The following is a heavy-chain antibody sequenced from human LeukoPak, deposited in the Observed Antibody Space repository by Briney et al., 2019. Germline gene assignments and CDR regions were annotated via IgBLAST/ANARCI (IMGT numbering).Heavy chain of an antibody. CDR3: ARFVAAAGTLDY. J-gene: IGHJ4*02. CDR1: GGSISSYY. D-gene: IGHD6-13*01. Sequence: PSETLSLTCTVSGGSISSYYWSWIRQPPGKGLEWIGEINPSRSTNYNPSLKSRVTISVDTSKDQFSLKLSSVTAADTAVYYCARFVAAAGTLDYWGQGTLVTVSS. CDR2: INPSRST. V-gene: IGHV4-34*01.